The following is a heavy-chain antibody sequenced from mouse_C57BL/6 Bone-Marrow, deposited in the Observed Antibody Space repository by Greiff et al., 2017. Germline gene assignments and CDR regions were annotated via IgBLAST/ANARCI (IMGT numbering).Heavy chain of an antibody. CDR1: GYTFTDYE. Sequence: QVHVKQSGAELVRPGASVTLSCKASGYTFTDYEMHWVKQTPVHGLEWIGAIDPETGGTAYNQKFKGKAILTADKSSRTAYMELRSLTSEDSAVYYCTRYHYYGSSYGGDYWGQGTSVTVSS. V-gene: IGHV1-15*01. CDR3: TRYHYYGSSYGGDY. CDR2: IDPETGGT. D-gene: IGHD1-1*01. J-gene: IGHJ4*01.